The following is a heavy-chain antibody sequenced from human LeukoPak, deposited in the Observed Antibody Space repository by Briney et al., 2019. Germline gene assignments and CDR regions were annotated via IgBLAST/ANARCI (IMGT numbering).Heavy chain of an antibody. CDR1: GFTLSSYV. V-gene: IGHV3-23*01. CDR2: IRGSGDST. D-gene: IGHD2-15*01. CDR3: ARYCSGASCYSGVDY. J-gene: IGHJ4*02. Sequence: GRSLRLSCAASGFTLSSYVMTWVRQAPGKGLEWVSTIRGSGDSTYYADSVKGRFTISRDNSQNTLYLQMKSLRAEDTAVYYCARYCSGASCYSGVDYWGQGTLVTVSS.